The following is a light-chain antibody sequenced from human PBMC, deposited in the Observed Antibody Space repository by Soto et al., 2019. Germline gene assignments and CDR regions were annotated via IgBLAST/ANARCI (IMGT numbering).Light chain of an antibody. J-gene: IGKJ1*01. V-gene: IGKV3-15*01. Sequence: IVMTQSPATLSLSPWERVTVSCRASQNIYSNIAWYQQRPGQAPRLLIYRASTRATGVPARFSGSGSGTDFTLTISSLQSEDFTVYSCLQYHNLWAFGQGTKVDIK. CDR3: LQYHNLWA. CDR2: RAS. CDR1: QNIYSN.